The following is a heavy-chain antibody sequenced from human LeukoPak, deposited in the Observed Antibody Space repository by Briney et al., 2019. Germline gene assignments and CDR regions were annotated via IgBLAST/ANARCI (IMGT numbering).Heavy chain of an antibody. CDR2: ISSSSSTI. CDR3: AKDLRPQIPYGESPRGTAPMGH. CDR1: GFTFSSYS. J-gene: IGHJ4*02. Sequence: GGSLRLSCAASGFTFSSYSMNWVRQAPGKGLEWVSYISSSSSTIYYADSVKGRFTISRDNAKNSLYLQMNSLRDEDTAVYYCAKDLRPQIPYGESPRGTAPMGHWGQGTLVTVSS. D-gene: IGHD4-17*01. V-gene: IGHV3-48*02.